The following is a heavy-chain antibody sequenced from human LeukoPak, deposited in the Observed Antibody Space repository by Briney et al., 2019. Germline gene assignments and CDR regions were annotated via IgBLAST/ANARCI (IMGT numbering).Heavy chain of an antibody. CDR1: GFTFSSYW. CDR3: ARERKYGSNFDY. D-gene: IGHD4-17*01. Sequence: GGSLRLSCAASGFTFSSYWMHWVRQAPGKGLVWVSRIKSDGSSTSYADSVKGRLTISRDNAKNTLYLQMNSLRAEDTAVYYCARERKYGSNFDYWGQGTLVTVSS. J-gene: IGHJ4*02. CDR2: IKSDGSST. V-gene: IGHV3-74*01.